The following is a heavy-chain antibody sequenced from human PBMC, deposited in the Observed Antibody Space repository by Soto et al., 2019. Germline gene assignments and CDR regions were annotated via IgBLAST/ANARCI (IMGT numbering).Heavy chain of an antibody. CDR1: GFTFSSYW. Sequence: PGGSLRLSCAASGFTFSSYWMHWVRPAPGKGVVWVSRINSDGSSTSYAGSVKGRFTISRDNAKNTLYLQMNSLRAEDTAVYYCVRTSLVVAAATREDYWGQGT. J-gene: IGHJ4*02. CDR2: INSDGSST. D-gene: IGHD2-15*01. V-gene: IGHV3-74*01. CDR3: VRTSLVVAAATREDY.